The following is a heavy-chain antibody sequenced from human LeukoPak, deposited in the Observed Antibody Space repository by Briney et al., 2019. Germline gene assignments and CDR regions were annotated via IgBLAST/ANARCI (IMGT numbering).Heavy chain of an antibody. Sequence: GGSLRLSCAASGFTFSTYWMNWVRQAPGKGLEWVALINPDGSQTNYVDSVRGRFTISRDNAENSLYLQMNSLRAEDTAVYYCARDLGYGALDPWGQGTLVPSPQ. CDR1: GFTFSTYW. CDR3: ARDLGYGALDP. J-gene: IGHJ5*02. D-gene: IGHD4-17*01. CDR2: INPDGSQT. V-gene: IGHV3-7*01.